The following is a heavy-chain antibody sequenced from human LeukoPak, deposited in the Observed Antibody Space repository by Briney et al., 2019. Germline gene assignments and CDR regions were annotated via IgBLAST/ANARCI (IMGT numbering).Heavy chain of an antibody. CDR1: GYNFANYW. J-gene: IGHJ6*02. Sequence: GESLKISCKGSGYNFANYWIVWVRQMPGKGLEWMGIIYPGDSDARYSPSFQGQVTISGDKSISTAYLQWSSLTASDSAMYFCARHSAAGYYFGMDVWGQGTTVTVSS. D-gene: IGHD6-13*01. V-gene: IGHV5-51*01. CDR3: ARHSAAGYYFGMDV. CDR2: IYPGDSDA.